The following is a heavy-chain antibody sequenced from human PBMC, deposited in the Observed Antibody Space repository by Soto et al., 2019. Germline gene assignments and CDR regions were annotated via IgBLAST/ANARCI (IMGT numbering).Heavy chain of an antibody. CDR3: XRXXXXXXXXXXXXXXXXXXXXAV. V-gene: IGHV1-8*01. CDR1: DFFFAYN. CDR2: MDPKNGDT. J-gene: IGHJ6*04. Sequence: QVQLVQSGAEVKKPGASMRVSCRASDFFFAYNFNWVRQVPGQGLEWMGWMDPKNGDTDYSQKFRGRVSMTRNAALSTAFLELSSLRPDDTATYXXXRXXXXXXXXXXXXXXXXXXXXAVWGKGTXVTVSS.